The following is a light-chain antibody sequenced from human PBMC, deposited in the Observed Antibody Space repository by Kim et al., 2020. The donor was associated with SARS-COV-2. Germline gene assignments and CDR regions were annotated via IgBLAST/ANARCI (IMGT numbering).Light chain of an antibody. Sequence: EIVMTQSPATLSVSPGERATLSCRASQSVSSNLAWYQQKPGQAPRLLIHGASTRATGIPARFSGSGSGTEFTLTISSLQSEDLAIYYCQQYNNWRTFGQGTTVYIK. J-gene: IGKJ1*01. V-gene: IGKV3-15*01. CDR1: QSVSSN. CDR3: QQYNNWRT. CDR2: GAS.